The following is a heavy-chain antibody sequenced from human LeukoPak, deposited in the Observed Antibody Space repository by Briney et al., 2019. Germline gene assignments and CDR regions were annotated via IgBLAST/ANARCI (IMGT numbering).Heavy chain of an antibody. J-gene: IGHJ4*02. CDR2: IKQDGSEK. D-gene: IGHD3-10*01. Sequence: GGSLRLSCAASGFTFSSYWMSWVRQAPGKGLEWVANIKQDGSEKYYVDSVKGRFTISRDNAKNSLYLQMNSLRAEDTAVYYCARDRRYGSGSYYDHWGQGTLVTVSS. CDR3: ARDRRYGSGSYYDH. CDR1: GFTFSSYW. V-gene: IGHV3-7*01.